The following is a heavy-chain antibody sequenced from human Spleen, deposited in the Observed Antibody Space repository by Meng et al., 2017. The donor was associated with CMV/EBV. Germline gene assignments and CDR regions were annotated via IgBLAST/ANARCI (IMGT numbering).Heavy chain of an antibody. CDR1: GFTVSSNY. CDR3: ARGSELLYDY. V-gene: IGHV3-11*04. D-gene: IGHD2-2*02. Sequence: GESLKISCAASGFTVSSNYMSWVRQAPGKGLEWVSYISSSGSTIYYADSVKGRFTISRDNAKNSLYLQMNSLRAEDTAVYYCARGSELLYDYWGQGTLVTVSS. CDR2: ISSSGSTI. J-gene: IGHJ4*02.